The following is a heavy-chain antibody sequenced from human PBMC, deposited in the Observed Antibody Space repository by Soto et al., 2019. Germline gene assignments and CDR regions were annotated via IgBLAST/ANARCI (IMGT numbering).Heavy chain of an antibody. CDR2: INAGNGNT. D-gene: IGHD3-16*01. Sequence: ASVKVSCKASGYTFTSYAMHWVRQAPGQRLEWMGWINAGNGNTKYSQKFQGRVTITRDTSASTAYMELSSLRSEDTAVYYCARGDYEYIWGSSYYYMDVWGKGTTVTVSS. V-gene: IGHV1-3*01. J-gene: IGHJ6*03. CDR1: GYTFTSYA. CDR3: ARGDYEYIWGSSYYYMDV.